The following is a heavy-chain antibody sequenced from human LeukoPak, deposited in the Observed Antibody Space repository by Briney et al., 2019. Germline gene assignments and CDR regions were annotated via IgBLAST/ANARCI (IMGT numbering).Heavy chain of an antibody. J-gene: IGHJ6*02. D-gene: IGHD2-2*01. Sequence: ASVKVSCKASGYTLTSYVMNWVRQAPGQGLDWMGWISTNTGNPTYAQGFTGRFVFSLDTSVSTAYLQISSLKAEDTAVYYCARGKCSSTSCYYYYYYGMDVWGQGTTVTVSS. V-gene: IGHV7-4-1*02. CDR2: ISTNTGNP. CDR3: ARGKCSSTSCYYYYYYGMDV. CDR1: GYTLTSYV.